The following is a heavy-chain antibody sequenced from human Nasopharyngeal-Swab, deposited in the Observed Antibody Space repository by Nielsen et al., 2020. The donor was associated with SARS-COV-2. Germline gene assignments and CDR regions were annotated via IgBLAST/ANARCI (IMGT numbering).Heavy chain of an antibody. D-gene: IGHD3-10*02. J-gene: IGHJ4*02. CDR2: ISSSGSTI. CDR3: ARDLFGAD. Sequence: GESLKISCAASGFTFGSYEMNWVRQAPGKGLEWVSYISSSGSTIYYADSVKGRFTISRDNAKNSLYLQMNSLRAEDTAVYYCARDLFGADWGQGTLVTVSS. CDR1: GFTFGSYE. V-gene: IGHV3-48*03.